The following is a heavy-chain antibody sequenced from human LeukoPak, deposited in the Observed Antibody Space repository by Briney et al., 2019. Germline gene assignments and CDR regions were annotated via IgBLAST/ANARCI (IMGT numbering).Heavy chain of an antibody. Sequence: QTGGSLRLSCAASGFTFSSYWMVWVRHAPGKGLVWVSHTNCDATNTNYADSVKGRFTISRDNAKNTLYLQMNSLRAEDTAVYYCARAAYSNGWDFWGQGTLVTVSS. CDR1: GFTFSSYW. CDR2: TNCDATNT. V-gene: IGHV3-74*01. J-gene: IGHJ4*02. CDR3: ARAAYSNGWDF. D-gene: IGHD6-19*01.